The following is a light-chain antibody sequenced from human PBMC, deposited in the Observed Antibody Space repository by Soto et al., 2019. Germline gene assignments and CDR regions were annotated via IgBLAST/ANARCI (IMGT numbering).Light chain of an antibody. CDR3: QEQYSGLPVA. J-gene: IGKJ3*01. Sequence: DIQMSQYPSSLSASVGDRVIITCRASQGIDHSLAWYQQKPGKVPNLLIYSASTLQSGVPSRFSGSGSGTDLTLTISSLQPEDVATYSWQEQYSGLPVALGAGTKVDL. V-gene: IGKV1-27*01. CDR1: QGIDHS. CDR2: SAS.